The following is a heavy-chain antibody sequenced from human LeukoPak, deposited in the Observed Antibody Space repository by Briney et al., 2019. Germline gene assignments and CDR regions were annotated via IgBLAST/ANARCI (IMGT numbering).Heavy chain of an antibody. V-gene: IGHV3-23*01. CDR2: ISGSGGST. Sequence: GGSLRLSCAASGFTFSSYAMSWVRQAPGKGLEWVSAISGSGGSTYYADSVKGRFTISRDNSKNTLYLQMNSLRAEDTAVYYCAKFSADSSSWYPAWYFDYWGQGTLVTVSS. CDR1: GFTFSSYA. CDR3: AKFSADSSSWYPAWYFDY. J-gene: IGHJ4*02. D-gene: IGHD6-13*01.